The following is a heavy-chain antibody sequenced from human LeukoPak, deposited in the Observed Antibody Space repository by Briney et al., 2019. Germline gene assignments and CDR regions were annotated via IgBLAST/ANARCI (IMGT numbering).Heavy chain of an antibody. D-gene: IGHD3-10*01. V-gene: IGHV3-66*01. CDR3: ARSITMVRGVSPTGGWFDP. CDR1: GFTVSSNY. CDR2: IYSGGST. J-gene: IGHJ5*02. Sequence: GGSLRLSCAASGFTVSSNYMSWVRQAPGKGLEWVSVIYSGGSTYYADSVKGRFTISRDNSKNTLYLQMNSLRAEDTAVYYCARSITMVRGVSPTGGWFDPWGQGTLVTVSS.